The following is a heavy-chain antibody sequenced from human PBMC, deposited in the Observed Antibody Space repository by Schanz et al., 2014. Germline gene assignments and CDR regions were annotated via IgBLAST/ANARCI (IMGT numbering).Heavy chain of an antibody. Sequence: QVQLVQSGAEVKKPGSSMKVSCKASGGTFNSYTINWVRQAPGQGLEWMGRIIPILGIANYAQKFQGRVTITADRSTSTAYRELSSLRSEDTAVYYCARGSPENMIRGELDYWGQGTLVTVSS. CDR3: ARGSPENMIRGELDY. V-gene: IGHV1-69*02. J-gene: IGHJ4*02. D-gene: IGHD3-10*01. CDR1: GGTFNSYT. CDR2: IIPILGIA.